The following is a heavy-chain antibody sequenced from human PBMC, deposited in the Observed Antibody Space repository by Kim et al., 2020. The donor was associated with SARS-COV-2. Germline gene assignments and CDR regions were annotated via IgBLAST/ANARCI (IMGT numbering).Heavy chain of an antibody. CDR1: GGSISSSSYY. V-gene: IGHV4-39*07. Sequence: SETLSLTCTVSGGSISSSSYYWGWIRQPPGKGLEWIGSIYYSGSTYYNPSLKSRVTISVDTSKNQFSLKLSSVTAADTAVYYCAREVLRTISVSDNWFDPWGQGTLVTVSS. D-gene: IGHD1-1*01. CDR3: AREVLRTISVSDNWFDP. CDR2: IYYSGST. J-gene: IGHJ5*02.